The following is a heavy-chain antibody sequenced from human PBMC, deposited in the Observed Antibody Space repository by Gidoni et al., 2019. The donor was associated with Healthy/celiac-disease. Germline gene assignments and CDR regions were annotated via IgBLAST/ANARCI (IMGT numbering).Heavy chain of an antibody. CDR2: ISYDGSNK. Sequence: QVQLVESGGGVVQPGRSLRLSCAASGFTFSSYAMHWVRQAPGKGLEWVAVISYDGSNKYYADSVKGRFTISRDNSKNTLYLQMNSLRAEDTAVYYCARADDIVTNYYYGMDVWGQGTTVTVSS. CDR3: ARADDIVTNYYYGMDV. V-gene: IGHV3-30*01. D-gene: IGHD2-15*01. CDR1: GFTFSSYA. J-gene: IGHJ6*02.